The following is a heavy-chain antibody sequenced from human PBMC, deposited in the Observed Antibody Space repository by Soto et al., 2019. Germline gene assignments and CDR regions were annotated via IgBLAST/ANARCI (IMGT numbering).Heavy chain of an antibody. CDR3: ARDLRGYSYGGLYYYYYGMDV. CDR1: GFTFSSYW. J-gene: IGHJ6*02. Sequence: GGSLRLSCAASGFTFSSYWMSWVRQAPGKXLEWVANIKQDGSEKYYVDSVKGRFTISRDNAKNSLYLQMNSLRAEDTAVYYCARDLRGYSYGGLYYYYYGMDVWGQGTTVTVSS. CDR2: IKQDGSEK. D-gene: IGHD5-18*01. V-gene: IGHV3-7*01.